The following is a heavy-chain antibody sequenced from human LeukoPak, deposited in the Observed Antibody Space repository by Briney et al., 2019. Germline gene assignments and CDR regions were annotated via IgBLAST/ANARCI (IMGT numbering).Heavy chain of an antibody. D-gene: IGHD3-22*01. CDR3: ARMTAYDSSGYYRRYFDY. CDR1: GYSISSGYY. CDR2: INHSGST. J-gene: IGHJ4*02. Sequence: PPETLSLTCTVSGYSISSGYYWGLIRQPPGKGLEWIGSINHSGSTDYNPSLKSRVTISVDTSKNQFSLKLSSVTAADTAVYYCARMTAYDSSGYYRRYFDYWGQGTLVTVSS. V-gene: IGHV4-38-2*02.